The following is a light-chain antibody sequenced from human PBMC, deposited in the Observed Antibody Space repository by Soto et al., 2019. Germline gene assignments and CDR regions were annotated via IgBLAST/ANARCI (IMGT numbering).Light chain of an antibody. J-gene: IGLJ1*01. CDR3: CSYAGSFSFV. V-gene: IGLV2-11*01. Sequence: QSVLTQPRSVSGSPGQSVTISCTGASSDIGTYNSVSWYQQFPDKPPKLVIHDVSKRPSGVPDRFSGSKSGNSASLTISGLQAEDEADYYCCSYAGSFSFVFGVGTKVTVL. CDR2: DVS. CDR1: SSDIGTYNS.